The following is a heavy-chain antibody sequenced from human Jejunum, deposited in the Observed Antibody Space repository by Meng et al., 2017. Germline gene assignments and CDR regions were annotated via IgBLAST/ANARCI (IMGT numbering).Heavy chain of an antibody. D-gene: IGHD2-15*01. Sequence: ASVKVSCKASGSYGISWVRQAPGQGLEWMGWISFDNGKTDYAQKFQGRVTMTTDTSTSTVYLELSSLRSEDTAVYYCARYCGGGSCLVPDLYYYGMDVWGQGTTVTVSS. CDR3: ARYCGGGSCLVPDLYYYGMDV. CDR1: GSYG. CDR2: ISFDNGKT. V-gene: IGHV1-18*01. J-gene: IGHJ6*02.